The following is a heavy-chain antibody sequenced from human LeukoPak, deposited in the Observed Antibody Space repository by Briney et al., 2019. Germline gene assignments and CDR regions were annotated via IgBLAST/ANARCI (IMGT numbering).Heavy chain of an antibody. D-gene: IGHD3-16*01. CDR3: ARLGPTPFDY. CDR1: GFTFSSYT. Sequence: GGSLRLSCAASGFTFSSYTMNWVRQAPGKGLEWVSHISPSGSTYYADSVKGRFTISRDNAKTSLYLQMNSLRAEDTAVYYCARLGPTPFDYWGQGTLVIVSS. J-gene: IGHJ4*02. CDR2: ISPSGST. V-gene: IGHV3-48*01.